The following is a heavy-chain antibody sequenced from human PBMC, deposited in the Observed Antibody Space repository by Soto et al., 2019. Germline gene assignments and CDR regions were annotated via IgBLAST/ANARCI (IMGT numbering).Heavy chain of an antibody. CDR2: IYYSGST. Sequence: QVQLQESGPGLVKPSETLSLTCTVSGGSVNSGSYYWSWIRQPPGKGLEWIGYIYYSGSTNYNPSLKSRVTISVDTSKNQFSLKLSSVAAADTAVYYCARREYWYFDLWGRGTLVTVSS. CDR3: ARREYWYFDL. J-gene: IGHJ2*01. V-gene: IGHV4-61*01. CDR1: GGSVNSGSYY.